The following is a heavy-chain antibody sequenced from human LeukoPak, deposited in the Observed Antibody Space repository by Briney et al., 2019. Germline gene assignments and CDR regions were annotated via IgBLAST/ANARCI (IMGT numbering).Heavy chain of an antibody. D-gene: IGHD1-7*01. V-gene: IGHV1-18*01. CDR3: ARRRVTGTTDCFDP. CDR2: ISAYNGDT. Sequence: ASVKVSCKASGYTFTSYGVSWVRQAPGRGLEWMGWISAYNGDTNYAQKVQGRVTMTTDTSTSTAYMELRSLRSDDTAVYYCARRRVTGTTDCFDPWGQGTLVTVSS. CDR1: GYTFTSYG. J-gene: IGHJ5*02.